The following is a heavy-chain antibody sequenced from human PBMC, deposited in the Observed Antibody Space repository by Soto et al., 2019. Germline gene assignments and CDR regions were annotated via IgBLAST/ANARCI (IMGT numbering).Heavy chain of an antibody. CDR3: ARSQGSSTSLEIYYYYYYGMDV. D-gene: IGHD2-2*01. CDR1: GGTFSSYA. V-gene: IGHV1-69*01. CDR2: IIPISDTT. Sequence: QVQLVQSGAEVKKPGSSVKVSCKPSGGTFSSYAISWVRQAPGQGLEWMGGIIPISDTTHYAQKFQGRVTITAYESTSTAYMELSSLRSEDTAVYYCARSQGSSTSLEIYYYYYYGMDVWGQGTTVTVSS. J-gene: IGHJ6*02.